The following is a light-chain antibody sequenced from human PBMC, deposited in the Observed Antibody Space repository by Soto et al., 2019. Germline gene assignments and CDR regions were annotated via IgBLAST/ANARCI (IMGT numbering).Light chain of an antibody. CDR3: QQSYSTPWT. Sequence: DIQMTQSPSYLSASVGDRVNITCRASQSISSYLNWYQQKPGKAPKLLIYAASSLQSGVPSRFSGSGSGTDFTLTISSLQPEDFATYYCQQSYSTPWTFGQGTKVDNK. CDR2: AAS. J-gene: IGKJ1*01. V-gene: IGKV1-39*01. CDR1: QSISSY.